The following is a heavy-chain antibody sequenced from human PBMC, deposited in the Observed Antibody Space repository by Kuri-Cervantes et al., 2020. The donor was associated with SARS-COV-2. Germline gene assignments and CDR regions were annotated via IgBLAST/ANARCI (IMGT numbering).Heavy chain of an antibody. CDR2: IYSGGST. Sequence: GGSLRLSCAVSGFTFSSYSMNWVRQAPGKGLEWVSVIYSGGSTYCADSVKGRFTISRDNSKNTLYLQMNSLRAEDTAVYYCARRITMVRVAWVYFDYWGQGTLVTVSS. D-gene: IGHD3-10*01. CDR3: ARRITMVRVAWVYFDY. V-gene: IGHV3-53*01. J-gene: IGHJ4*02. CDR1: GFTFSSYS.